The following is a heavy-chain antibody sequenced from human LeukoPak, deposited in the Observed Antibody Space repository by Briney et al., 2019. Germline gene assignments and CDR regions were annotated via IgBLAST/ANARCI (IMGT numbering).Heavy chain of an antibody. V-gene: IGHV3-23*01. D-gene: IGHD3/OR15-3a*01. CDR1: GFTFSSYA. CDR3: AKVLDSSPWYGFDC. J-gene: IGHJ4*02. Sequence: GGSLRLSCAASGFTFSSYAMTWVRQAPGKGPEWVSAISGGGGSTYYADSVRGRFSISTDNSRKRLHLQMNNLRAEDTAVYYCAKVLDSSPWYGFDCWGQGTLVTVSS. CDR2: ISGGGGST.